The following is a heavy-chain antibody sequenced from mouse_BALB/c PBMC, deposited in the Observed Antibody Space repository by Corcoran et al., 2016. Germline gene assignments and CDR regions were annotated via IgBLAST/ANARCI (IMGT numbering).Heavy chain of an antibody. CDR3: ARWGITTFDY. J-gene: IGHJ2*03. Sequence: EVLLQQSGPELVKPGASVKIPCKASGYRFTDYNMDWVRQSHGKSLEWIGDINPRSGGTIYNQTLKGKATLNVDKSSSTAYMELHSLTSEDSAVYYCARWGITTFDYWGQGTSVTVSS. V-gene: IGHV1-18*01. CDR2: INPRSGGT. D-gene: IGHD1-1*01. CDR1: GYRFTDYN.